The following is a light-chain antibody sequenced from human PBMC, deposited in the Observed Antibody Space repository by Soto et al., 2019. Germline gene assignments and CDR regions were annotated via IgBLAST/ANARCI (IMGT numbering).Light chain of an antibody. CDR3: SSYTTSSTVA. CDR1: SSDIGGYNY. V-gene: IGLV2-14*01. CDR2: EVS. J-gene: IGLJ2*01. Sequence: QSALTQSASVSGSPGQSITISCTGTSSDIGGYNYVSWYQQHPDKAPKLMIFEVSTRPSGVSHRFSGSKSGNTASLTISGLLPEDEADYYCSSYTTSSTVAFGGGTKLTVL.